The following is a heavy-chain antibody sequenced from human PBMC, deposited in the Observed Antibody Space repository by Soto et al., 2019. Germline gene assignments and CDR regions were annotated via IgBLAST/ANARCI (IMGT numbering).Heavy chain of an antibody. Sequence: PGGSLKLSCAASGFTLSNYAMSWVRQAPGEGLEWVSTITSSGGSTYYADSVKGRFTITRDNSKNTLYLQMNSLRAEDTAVYYCARGLKNYYGVDVWGQGTTVTVSS. CDR2: ITSSGGST. CDR3: ARGLKNYYGVDV. V-gene: IGHV3-23*01. J-gene: IGHJ6*02. CDR1: GFTLSNYA.